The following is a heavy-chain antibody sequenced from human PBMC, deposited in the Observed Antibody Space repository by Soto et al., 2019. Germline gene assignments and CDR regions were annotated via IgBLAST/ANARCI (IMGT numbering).Heavy chain of an antibody. J-gene: IGHJ5*02. CDR3: AHRVVRRPSAWTLGWFDR. CDR2: IYWDDDN. CDR1: GFSLSTIGEG. D-gene: IGHD3-10*02. Sequence: QITLKESGPTLLKPTQTLALTCTFSGFSLSTIGEGVVWIRQSPGQALEWLALIYWDDDNRYSPPLKRRLTINKDNSKNPVVLIRTDMEPVDTFIYYCAHRVVRRPSAWTLGWFDRWGQGTLVTVS. V-gene: IGHV2-5*02.